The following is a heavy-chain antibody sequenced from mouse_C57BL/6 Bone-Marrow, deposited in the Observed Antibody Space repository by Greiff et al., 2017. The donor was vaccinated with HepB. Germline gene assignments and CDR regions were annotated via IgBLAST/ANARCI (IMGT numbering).Heavy chain of an antibody. CDR3: ERTYFGFAY. CDR1: GFTFSSYA. J-gene: IGHJ3*01. D-gene: IGHD2-10*01. CDR2: ISDGSSYT. Sequence: EVQLVESGGGLVKPGGSLKLSCAASGFTFSSYAMSWVRQTPEKRLEWVATISDGSSYTHYTDNVKGRFTIARDKAKNNLYLQMSHLKAEDTAMYYWERTYFGFAYWGQGTLVMGSA. V-gene: IGHV5-4*01.